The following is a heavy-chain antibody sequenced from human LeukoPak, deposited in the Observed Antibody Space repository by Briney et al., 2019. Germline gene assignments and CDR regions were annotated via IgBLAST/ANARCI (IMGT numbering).Heavy chain of an antibody. CDR3: AELGITMIGGV. Sequence: PGGSLRLSCAASGFTFSSYEMNWVRQAPGKGREWVSYISSSGSTIYYADSVKGRFTISRDNAKNSLHLQMNSLRAEDTAVYYCAELGITMIGGVWGKGTTVTISS. V-gene: IGHV3-48*03. J-gene: IGHJ6*04. D-gene: IGHD3-10*02. CDR1: GFTFSSYE. CDR2: ISSSGSTI.